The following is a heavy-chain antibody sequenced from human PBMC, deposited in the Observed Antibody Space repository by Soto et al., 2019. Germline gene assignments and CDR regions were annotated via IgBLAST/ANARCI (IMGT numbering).Heavy chain of an antibody. V-gene: IGHV1-69*13. CDR2: IIPIFGTA. Sequence: GASVKVSCKASGGTFSSYAISWVRQAPGQGLEWMGGIIPIFGTANYAQKFQGRVTITADESTSTAYMELSSLRSEDTAVYYCARTWFGELLSPYYYYGMDVWGQGTTVTVSS. CDR3: ARTWFGELLSPYYYYGMDV. J-gene: IGHJ6*02. D-gene: IGHD3-10*01. CDR1: GGTFSSYA.